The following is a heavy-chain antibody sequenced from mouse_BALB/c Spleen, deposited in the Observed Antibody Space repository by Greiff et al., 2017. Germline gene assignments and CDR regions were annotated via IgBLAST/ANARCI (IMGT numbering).Heavy chain of an antibody. J-gene: IGHJ2*01. V-gene: IGHV1-18*01. CDR3: ARSVYYGSSYGFDY. D-gene: IGHD1-1*01. Sequence: EVQLQQSGPELVKPGASVKIPCKASGYTFTDYNMDWVKQSHGKSLEWIGDINPNNGGTIYNQKFKGTATLTVDKSSSTAYMELRSLTSEDTAVYYCARSVYYGSSYGFDYGGQGTTVTVSS. CDR1: GYTFTDYN. CDR2: INPNNGGT.